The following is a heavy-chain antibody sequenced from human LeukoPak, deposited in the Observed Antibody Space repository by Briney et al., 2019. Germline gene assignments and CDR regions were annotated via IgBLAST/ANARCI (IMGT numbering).Heavy chain of an antibody. V-gene: IGHV1-3*01. CDR2: INAGNGNT. D-gene: IGHD2-8*01. CDR1: GYTFTSYA. CDR3: ARAPSAYCTNGVCYRFGYYGMDV. Sequence: ASVKVSCKASGYTFTSYATHWVRQAPGQRLEWMGWINAGNGNTKYSQKFQGRVTITRDTSASTAYMELSSLRSEDTAVYYCARAPSAYCTNGVCYRFGYYGMDVWGQGTTVTVSS. J-gene: IGHJ6*02.